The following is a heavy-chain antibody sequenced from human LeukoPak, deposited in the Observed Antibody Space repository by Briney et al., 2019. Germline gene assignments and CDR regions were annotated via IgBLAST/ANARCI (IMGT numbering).Heavy chain of an antibody. J-gene: IGHJ6*04. CDR3: AKALSSSWYRVYYYYGMDV. CDR2: ISGSGGST. V-gene: IGHV3-23*01. D-gene: IGHD6-13*01. CDR1: GFTFSSYA. Sequence: PGGSLRLSCAASGFTFSSYAMSWVRQAPGKGLEWVSAISGSGGSTYYADSVKGRFTISRDNSKNTLYLQMNSLRAEDTAVYYCAKALSSSWYRVYYYYGMDVWGKGTTVTVSS.